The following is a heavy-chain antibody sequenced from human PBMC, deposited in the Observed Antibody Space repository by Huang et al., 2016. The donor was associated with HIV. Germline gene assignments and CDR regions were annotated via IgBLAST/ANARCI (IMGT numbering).Heavy chain of an antibody. CDR3: ARDLRGYDSTFDFYYYYGMDV. CDR1: GFIFSNFS. D-gene: IGHD3-22*01. J-gene: IGHJ6*02. CDR2: IMASVATI. V-gene: IGHV3-48*02. Sequence: EVQLVESGGGLVQPGGSLRLSCAASGFIFSNFSMNWVRQTPGEVLEWVSYIMASVATIYYAASAKGRFTVSRDDAKKSLYLQLNSLRDEDTAVYYCARDLRGYDSTFDFYYYYGMDVWGQGTTVTVSS.